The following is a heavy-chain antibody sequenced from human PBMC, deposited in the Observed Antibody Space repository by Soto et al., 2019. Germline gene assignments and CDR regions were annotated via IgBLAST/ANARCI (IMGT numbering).Heavy chain of an antibody. J-gene: IGHJ4*02. D-gene: IGHD1-26*01. CDR1: GDSMTKYY. Sequence: PSETLSLTCTVSGDSMTKYYWSWIRQSAGKGLEWIGRLYTSGRTNYNPSLKSRVTMSIDTSNKHFSLSLKSVTAADTAVYYFARTVGAAYYFDFWGQGALVTVSS. CDR2: LYTSGRT. V-gene: IGHV4-4*07. CDR3: ARTVGAAYYFDF.